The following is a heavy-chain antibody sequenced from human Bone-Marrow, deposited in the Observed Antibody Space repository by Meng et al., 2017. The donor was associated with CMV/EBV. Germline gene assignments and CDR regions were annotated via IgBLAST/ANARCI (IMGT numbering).Heavy chain of an antibody. J-gene: IGHJ5*02. Sequence: ASVKVSCKASGYTFISSEIHWLRQATGQGLEWMGWMNPGSGDTGYAQKFQGRLTMARHTSLGTAYMELSSLRSEDTAIYFCAGGDYYTRGGYYLLRFDPWGQGTRVTVSS. CDR2: MNPGSGDT. CDR1: GYTFISSE. D-gene: IGHD3-22*01. CDR3: AGGDYYTRGGYYLLRFDP. V-gene: IGHV1-8*01.